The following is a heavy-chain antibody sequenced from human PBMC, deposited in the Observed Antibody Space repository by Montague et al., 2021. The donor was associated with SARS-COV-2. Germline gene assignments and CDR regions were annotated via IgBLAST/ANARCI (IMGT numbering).Heavy chain of an antibody. CDR2: INHSGST. CDR1: GGSFSSYY. Sequence: SETLSLTCAVYGGSFSSYYWNWIRQPPGKGLEWIGEINHSGSTNYNPSLKSRVTMSVDTSKNQFSLKLSSVTAADTAVYYCARGARQGYGFRLGSFDFWGQGTLVTVSS. D-gene: IGHD3-10*01. J-gene: IGHJ4*02. CDR3: ARGARQGYGFRLGSFDF. V-gene: IGHV4-34*01.